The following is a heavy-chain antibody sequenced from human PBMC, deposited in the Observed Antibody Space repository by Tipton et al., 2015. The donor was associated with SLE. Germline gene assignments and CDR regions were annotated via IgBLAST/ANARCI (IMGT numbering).Heavy chain of an antibody. CDR3: ARRHYSGPYDS. J-gene: IGHJ4*02. Sequence: TLSLTCSVSGGSISSDYWGWLRQPPGKGLEWIGSIFYTGSTYYNPSLNSRVSFSIDTSENHFSLRLNSVTAADTAVYYCARRHYSGPYDSWGQGTLVTVSS. CDR2: IFYTGST. D-gene: IGHD5-12*01. CDR1: GGSISSDY. V-gene: IGHV4-39*07.